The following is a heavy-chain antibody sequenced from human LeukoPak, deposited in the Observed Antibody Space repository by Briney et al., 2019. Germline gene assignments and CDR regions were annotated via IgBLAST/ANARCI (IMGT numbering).Heavy chain of an antibody. J-gene: IGHJ3*02. V-gene: IGHV3-23*01. D-gene: IGHD3-22*01. Sequence: GGSLRLSCAASGFTFSSYAMSWVRQAPGKGLEWVSAISGSGGSTYYADSVKGRFTISRDNSKNTLYLQMNSLRAEDTAVYYCAKDRAYYYDSSAPDAFDIWGQGTMVTVSS. CDR2: ISGSGGST. CDR1: GFTFSSYA. CDR3: AKDRAYYYDSSAPDAFDI.